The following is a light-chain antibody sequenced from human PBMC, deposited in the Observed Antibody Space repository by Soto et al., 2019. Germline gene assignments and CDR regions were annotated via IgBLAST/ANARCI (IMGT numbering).Light chain of an antibody. CDR3: QAWDSNTVV. Sequence: SYEMTQPPSVSGSPGQTASISCSGDKLGVKYACWYHQKPGQSPVLVIYEDRKRPSGNPERFSGSNSGNTATLTISGTQAMDEADYYCQAWDSNTVVFGGGTKLTVL. CDR2: EDR. CDR1: KLGVKY. V-gene: IGLV3-1*01. J-gene: IGLJ2*01.